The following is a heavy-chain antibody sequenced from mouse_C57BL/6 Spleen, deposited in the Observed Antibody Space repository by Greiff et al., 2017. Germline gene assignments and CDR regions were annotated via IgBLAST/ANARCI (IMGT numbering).Heavy chain of an antibody. V-gene: IGHV5-16*01. D-gene: IGHD2-5*01. CDR3: ARAAYYSNYVDY. CDR1: GFTFSDYY. CDR2: INYDGSST. J-gene: IGHJ2*01. Sequence: DVMLVESEGGLVQPGSSMKLSCTASGFTFSDYYMAWVRQVPEKGLEWVANINYDGSSTYYLDPLKSRFIISRDNAKNMLYLQMSHLKSEDTATYYCARAAYYSNYVDYWGQGTTLTVSS.